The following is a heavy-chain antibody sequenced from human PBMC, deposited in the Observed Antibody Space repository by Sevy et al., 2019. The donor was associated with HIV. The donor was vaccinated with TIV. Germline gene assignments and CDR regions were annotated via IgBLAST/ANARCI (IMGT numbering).Heavy chain of an antibody. Sequence: GGSLRLSCAASGFTFSSYSMNWVRQAPGKGLEWVSAISSSSSYIYYADSVKGRFTISRDNVKNSLYLQMNSLRAEDTAVYYWARGPWGQWLLHYDMDVWGQGTTVTVSS. CDR2: ISSSSSYI. CDR1: GFTFSSYS. CDR3: ARGPWGQWLLHYDMDV. D-gene: IGHD6-19*01. J-gene: IGHJ6*02. V-gene: IGHV3-21*01.